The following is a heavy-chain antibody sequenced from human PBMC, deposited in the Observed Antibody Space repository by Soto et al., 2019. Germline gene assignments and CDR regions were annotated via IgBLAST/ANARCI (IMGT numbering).Heavy chain of an antibody. Sequence: ASVKVSCKASGYTFTSYYMHWVRQAPGQGLEWMGIINPSGGSTSYAQKFQGRVTMTRDTSTSTVYMELSSLRSEDTAVYYCAREHSVVVTANTSPDFQHWGQGTLVTVSS. D-gene: IGHD2-21*02. V-gene: IGHV1-46*01. CDR3: AREHSVVVTANTSPDFQH. CDR2: INPSGGST. J-gene: IGHJ1*01. CDR1: GYTFTSYY.